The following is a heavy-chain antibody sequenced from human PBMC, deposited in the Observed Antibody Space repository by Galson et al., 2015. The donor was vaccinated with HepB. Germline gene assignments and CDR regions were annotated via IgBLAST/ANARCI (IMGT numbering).Heavy chain of an antibody. CDR1: GFSFSSYT. Sequence: SLRLSCAASGFSFSSYTLNWVRQAPGKGLEWVSAISSAGTYIDYRDSVKGRFTISRDNAKNSLYLQMNNMRAEDTAVYFCARCLDEYSSGWYFGDWGQGALVSGSS. D-gene: IGHD6-19*01. J-gene: IGHJ4*02. V-gene: IGHV3-21*06. CDR2: ISSAGTYI. CDR3: ARCLDEYSSGWYFGD.